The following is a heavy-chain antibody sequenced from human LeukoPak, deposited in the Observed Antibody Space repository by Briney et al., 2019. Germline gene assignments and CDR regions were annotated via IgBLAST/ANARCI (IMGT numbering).Heavy chain of an antibody. Sequence: SETLSLTCTVSGGSISGSSYYWGRIRQPPGKGLEWIGSIYYSGSTNYNPSLKSRVTISVDTSKNQFSLKLSSVTAADTAVYYCARGLLKSIAARPGYFDYWGQGTLVTVSS. D-gene: IGHD6-6*01. CDR2: IYYSGST. J-gene: IGHJ4*02. CDR3: ARGLLKSIAARPGYFDY. V-gene: IGHV4-39*07. CDR1: GGSISGSSYY.